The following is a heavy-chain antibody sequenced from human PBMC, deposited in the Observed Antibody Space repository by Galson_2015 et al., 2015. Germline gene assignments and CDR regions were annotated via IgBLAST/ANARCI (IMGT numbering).Heavy chain of an antibody. D-gene: IGHD5-12*01. J-gene: IGHJ5*02. Sequence: PALVKPTQTLTLTCTFSGFSLSTSGVGVGWIRQPPGKALEWLALIYWNDDKRYSPSLKSRLTITKDTSKNQVVLTMTNMDPVDTATYYCAHRPIVATLNWFDPWGQGTLVTVSS. CDR2: IYWNDDK. CDR3: AHRPIVATLNWFDP. CDR1: GFSLSTSGVG. V-gene: IGHV2-5*01.